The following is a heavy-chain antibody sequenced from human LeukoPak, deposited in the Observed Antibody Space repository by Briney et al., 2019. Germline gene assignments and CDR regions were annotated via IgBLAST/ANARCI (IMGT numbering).Heavy chain of an antibody. J-gene: IGHJ6*02. CDR2: FDPEDGET. CDR3: ATAGYCSSTSCYGYYYYGMDV. D-gene: IGHD2-2*01. CDR1: GYTLTELS. Sequence: ASVKVSCKVSGYTLTELSMHWVRQAPGKGLEWMGGFDPEDGETIYSRKFQGRVTMTEDTSTDTAYMELNSLRSEDTAVYYCATAGYCSSTSCYGYYYYGMDVWGQGTTVTVSS. V-gene: IGHV1-24*01.